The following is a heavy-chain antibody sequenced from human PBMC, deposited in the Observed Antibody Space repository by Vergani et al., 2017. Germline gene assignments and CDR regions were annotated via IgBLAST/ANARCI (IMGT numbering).Heavy chain of an antibody. D-gene: IGHD2-15*01. J-gene: IGHJ6*03. V-gene: IGHV3-48*04. Sequence: EVQLVESGGGLVQPGGSLRLSCAASGFTFSSYSMNWVRQAPGKGLEWVSYISSSSSTIYYADSVKGRFTISRDNAKNSLYLQMNSLRAEDTAVYYCARDYCSVGSCYYMDVWGKGTTVTVSS. CDR1: GFTFSSYS. CDR2: ISSSSSTI. CDR3: ARDYCSVGSCYYMDV.